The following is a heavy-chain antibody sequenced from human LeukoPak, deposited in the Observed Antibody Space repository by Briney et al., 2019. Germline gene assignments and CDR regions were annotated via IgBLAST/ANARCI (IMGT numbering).Heavy chain of an antibody. D-gene: IGHD3-22*01. CDR3: ARLMNFYDSSGYYYGDY. J-gene: IGHJ4*02. CDR1: GFTFSDYY. Sequence: GGSLRLSCAPSGFTFSDYYMSWLRQAPGKGLEWVSYISRSGSTIYYADSVKGRFTISRDNAKNSLYLQMNSLRAEDTAVFYCARLMNFYDSSGYYYGDYWGQGTLVTVSS. V-gene: IGHV3-11*01. CDR2: ISRSGSTI.